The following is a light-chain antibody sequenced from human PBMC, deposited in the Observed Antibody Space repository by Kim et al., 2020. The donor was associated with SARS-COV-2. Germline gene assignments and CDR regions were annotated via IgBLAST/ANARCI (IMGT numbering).Light chain of an antibody. CDR3: SSYAGSNNYV. V-gene: IGLV2-8*01. J-gene: IGLJ1*01. CDR1: SSDVGGYNY. Sequence: QSALTQPPSASGSPGQSVTISCTGTSSDVGGYNYVSWYQQHPGKAPKLMIYEVSKRPSGVPDRFSGSKSGNTASLPVSGLQAEAEADYYCSSYAGSNNYVFVTGTKVPVL. CDR2: EVS.